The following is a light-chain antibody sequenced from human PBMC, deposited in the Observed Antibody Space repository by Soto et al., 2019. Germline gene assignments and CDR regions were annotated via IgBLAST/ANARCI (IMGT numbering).Light chain of an antibody. J-gene: IGKJ1*01. Sequence: DIQMTQSPSTLSASVGDRVTITCRASQSIGGWLAWYQQRPGKPPKLLINMASTLESGVPPRFSGSGSGTQFTLTISSLQRDDFATYYCEQYISLPWTFDQGTKVEIK. CDR2: MAS. CDR3: EQYISLPWT. V-gene: IGKV1-5*03. CDR1: QSIGGW.